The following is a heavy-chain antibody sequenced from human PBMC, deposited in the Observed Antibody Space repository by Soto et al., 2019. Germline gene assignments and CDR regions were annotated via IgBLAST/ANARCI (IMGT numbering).Heavy chain of an antibody. CDR1: GYTFTNYY. D-gene: IGHD3-16*01. CDR3: ARGGPDLATIGRFDY. V-gene: IGHV1-46*01. CDR2: IHYSGATP. Sequence: ASVKVSCKASGYTFTNYYMHWVRQAPGQGLEWMGVIHYSGATPTYAQKFQGRVTMARDTSTSTVYVELSSLTSEDTAVYSCARGGPDLATIGRFDYWGQGTLVTVSS. J-gene: IGHJ4*02.